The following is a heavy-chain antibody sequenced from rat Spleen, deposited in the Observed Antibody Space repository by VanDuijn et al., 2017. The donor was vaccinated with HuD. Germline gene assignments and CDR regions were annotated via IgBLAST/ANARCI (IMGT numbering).Heavy chain of an antibody. J-gene: IGHJ3*01. CDR3: ARGAY. Sequence: EVQLVESGGGLVQPGRSLKLSCAASGFTFRNYGMAWVRQTLTKGLEWVAFINIGGGDTFYRDSVKGRFTISRDNAKNTQYLQMDSLRSEDTSTYYCARGAYWGRGALVTVSS. V-gene: IGHV5S14*01. CDR2: INIGGGDT. CDR1: GFTFRNYG.